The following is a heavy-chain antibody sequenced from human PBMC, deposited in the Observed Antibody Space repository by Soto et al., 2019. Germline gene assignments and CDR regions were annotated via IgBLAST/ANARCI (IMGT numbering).Heavy chain of an antibody. V-gene: IGHV1-58*01. D-gene: IGHD2-21*02. CDR2: IVVGSGNT. CDR3: AALGVVVTATNFDY. Sequence: ASVKVSCTASGFTFTSSAEQWVRQARGQRHEWKGWIVVGSGNTNYAQKIQERVTITRDMSTSTAYMELSSLRSEDTVVYYCAALGVVVTATNFDYWGQGTLVTVSS. J-gene: IGHJ4*02. CDR1: GFTFTSSA.